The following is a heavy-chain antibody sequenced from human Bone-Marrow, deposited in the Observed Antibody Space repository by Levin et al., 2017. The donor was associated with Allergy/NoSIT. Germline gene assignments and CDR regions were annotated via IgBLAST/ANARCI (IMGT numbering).Heavy chain of an antibody. D-gene: IGHD1-1*01. V-gene: IGHV4-61*01. J-gene: IGHJ5*02. Sequence: SETLSLTCTVSGDSVDSGSVSWSWIRQSPGRGLEWIGFIFLTGNTDYNPSLKSRVKISVDAYKNQFSLELSSVTAADTAVYYGARLRRQRGKGNWFDPWGQGTLVAVAS. CDR3: ARLRRQRGKGNWFDP. CDR2: IFLTGNT. CDR1: GDSVDSGSVS.